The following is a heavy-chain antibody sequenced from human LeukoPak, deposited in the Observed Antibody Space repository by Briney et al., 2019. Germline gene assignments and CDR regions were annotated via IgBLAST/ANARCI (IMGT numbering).Heavy chain of an antibody. J-gene: IGHJ4*02. Sequence: ASVKVSCKASGYTFTSYGISWVRQAPGQGLEWMGWINTNTGNPTYAQGFTGRFVFSLDTSVSTAYLQISSLKAEDTAVYYCARDGDWSASDYWGQGTLVTVSS. CDR2: INTNTGNP. V-gene: IGHV7-4-1*02. CDR1: GYTFTSYG. D-gene: IGHD3/OR15-3a*01. CDR3: ARDGDWSASDY.